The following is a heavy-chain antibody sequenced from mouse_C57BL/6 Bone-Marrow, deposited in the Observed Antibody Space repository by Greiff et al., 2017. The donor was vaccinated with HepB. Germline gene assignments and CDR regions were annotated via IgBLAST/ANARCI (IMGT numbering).Heavy chain of an antibody. CDR2: IYPGNSDT. V-gene: IGHV1-5*01. Sequence: EVQLQQSGTVLARPGASVKMSCKTSGYTFTSYWMNWVKQRPGQGLEWIGAIYPGNSDTSYNQKFKGKAKLTAVTSASTAYMELSSLTNEDSAVYYCTESYYYGSTYAMDYWGQGTSVTVSS. CDR1: GYTFTSYW. CDR3: TESYYYGSTYAMDY. J-gene: IGHJ4*01. D-gene: IGHD1-1*01.